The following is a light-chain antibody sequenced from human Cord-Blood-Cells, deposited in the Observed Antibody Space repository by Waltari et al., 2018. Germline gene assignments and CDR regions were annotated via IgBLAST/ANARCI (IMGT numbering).Light chain of an antibody. J-gene: IGLJ3*02. V-gene: IGLV2-14*01. CDR3: SSYTSSSTLV. Sequence: QSALTQPASVSGSPGQSITLACTGTSRDVGGYYYFSCYQQHPGKAPKLMIYDVSKRPSGVSNRFSGSKSGNTASLTISGLQAEDEADYYCSSYTSSSTLVFGGGTKLTVL. CDR2: DVS. CDR1: SRDVGGYYY.